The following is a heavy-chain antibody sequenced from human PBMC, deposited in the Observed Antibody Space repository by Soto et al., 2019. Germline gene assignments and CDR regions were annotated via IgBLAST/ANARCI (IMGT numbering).Heavy chain of an antibody. CDR2: ISSSSSTI. J-gene: IGHJ4*02. CDR1: GFTFSSYS. D-gene: IGHD3-10*01. CDR3: ARXLKGSYYYGSGSSY. V-gene: IGHV3-48*01. Sequence: PGGSLRLSCAASGFTFSSYSMNWVRQAPGKGQEWVSYISSSSSTIYYADSVKGRFTISRDNAKNSLYLQMNSLRAEDTAVYYSARXLKGSYYYGSGSSYWGQGTLVTVSS.